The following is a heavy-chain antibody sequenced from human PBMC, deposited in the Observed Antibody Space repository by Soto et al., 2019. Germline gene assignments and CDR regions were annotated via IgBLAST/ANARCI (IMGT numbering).Heavy chain of an antibody. CDR1: GFTVSSNY. CDR2: IYSGAST. V-gene: IGHV3-66*01. CDR3: ARSFLEWLPKSYYFDY. Sequence: EVQLVESGGGLVQPGGSLRLSCAASGFTVSSNYMSWVRQAPGKGLEWVSVIYSGASTYYADSVKGRFTISRDNSKNTLYLQMNSLRAEDTAVYYCARSFLEWLPKSYYFDYWGQGTLVTVSS. D-gene: IGHD3-3*02. J-gene: IGHJ4*02.